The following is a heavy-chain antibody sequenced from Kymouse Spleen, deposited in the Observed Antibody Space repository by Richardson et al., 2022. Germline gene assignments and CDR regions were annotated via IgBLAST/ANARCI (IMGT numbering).Heavy chain of an antibody. J-gene: IGHJ4*02. CDR1: GGSISSSSYY. V-gene: IGHV4-39*01. CDR3: ARHGGAARPFDY. CDR2: IYYSGST. Sequence: QLQLQESGPGLVKPSETLSLTCTVSGGSISSSSYYWGWIRQPPGKGLEWIGSIYYSGSTYYNPSLKSRVTISVDTSKNQFSLKLSSVTAADTAVYYCARHGGAARPFDYWGQGTLVTVSS. D-gene: IGHD6-6*01.